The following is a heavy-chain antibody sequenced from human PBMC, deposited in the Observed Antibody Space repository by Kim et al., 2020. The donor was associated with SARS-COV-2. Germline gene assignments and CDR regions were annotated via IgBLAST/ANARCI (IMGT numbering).Heavy chain of an antibody. CDR2: ST. Sequence: STYYNTSLKSRVSISVDTSKNQFSLKLNSVTAADTAVYYCARRGYQLLAIDYWGQGTLVTVSS. V-gene: IGHV4-39*01. J-gene: IGHJ4*02. CDR3: ARRGYQLLAIDY. D-gene: IGHD2-2*01.